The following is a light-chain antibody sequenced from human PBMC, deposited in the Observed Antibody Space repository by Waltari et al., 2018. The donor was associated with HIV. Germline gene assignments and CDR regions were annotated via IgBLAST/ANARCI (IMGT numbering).Light chain of an antibody. CDR1: SSDVGGYNL. CDR2: EVS. CDR3: CAYAGSTTYVI. V-gene: IGLV2-23*02. Sequence: QSALTQPASVSGSPGQSITISCTGTSSDVGGYNLVSWYQQHPGKAPKLMIYEVSKRPSGVSNHFSGSKSGNTASLTIAGLQAEDEADYYCCAYAGSTTYVIFGGGTKLTVL. J-gene: IGLJ2*01.